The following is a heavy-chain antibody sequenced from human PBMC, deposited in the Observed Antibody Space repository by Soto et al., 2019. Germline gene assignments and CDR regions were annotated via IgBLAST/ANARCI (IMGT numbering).Heavy chain of an antibody. CDR1: GFTFSNAS. Sequence: GGSLRLSCAASGFTFSNASMNWVRQAPGKGLEWVGRFKSKTDGGTTDYAAPVKGRFTISRDGSKNTLYLQMNSLKTEDTAVYYCTTGLGGYGAFDIWGQGTMVTVSS. CDR2: FKSKTDGGTT. CDR3: TTGLGGYGAFDI. V-gene: IGHV3-15*07. D-gene: IGHD3-16*01. J-gene: IGHJ3*02.